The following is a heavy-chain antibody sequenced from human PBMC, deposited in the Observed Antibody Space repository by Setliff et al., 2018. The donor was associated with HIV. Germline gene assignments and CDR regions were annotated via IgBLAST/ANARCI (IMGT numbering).Heavy chain of an antibody. Sequence: PGGSLRLSCAASGFAFDNYWMDWVRQAPGKGLVWVSRITNDGTTTTYADSVRGRFTISRDNSKNTLYLEMNSLRVEDTAVYYCVRSFQGGCFDSWGQGTQVTVSS. J-gene: IGHJ4*03. V-gene: IGHV3-74*01. CDR3: VRSFQGGCFDS. CDR2: ITNDGTTT. CDR1: GFAFDNYW.